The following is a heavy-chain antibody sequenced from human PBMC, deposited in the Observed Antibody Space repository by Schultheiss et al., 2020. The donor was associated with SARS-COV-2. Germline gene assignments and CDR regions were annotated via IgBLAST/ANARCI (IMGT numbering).Heavy chain of an antibody. J-gene: IGHJ4*02. V-gene: IGHV3-33*07. CDR2: IWYDGSNK. D-gene: IGHD3-10*01. CDR3: ARGPGQFIDY. Sequence: SCATSGFTFSSYDIYWVRQAPGKGLEWVAVIWYDGSNKYYADSVKGRFTISRDNSKNTLYLQMNSLRDEDTAVYYCARGPGQFIDYWGQGTLVTVSS. CDR1: GFTFSSYD.